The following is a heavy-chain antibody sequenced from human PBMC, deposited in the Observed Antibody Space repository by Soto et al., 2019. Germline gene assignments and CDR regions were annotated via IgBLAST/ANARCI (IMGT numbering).Heavy chain of an antibody. V-gene: IGHV3-48*02. CDR1: GLNSSIYS. CDR3: ARDMPEWSYIFNFEY. Sequence: EEQLVESGGGLVQPGGSLRLSCVASGLNSSIYSYNWVRQAPGKGLEWVAYISRSGDIRYYADSVKGRFTVSRDNAKKAVYLQMYSLRDEDTAVYYCARDMPEWSYIFNFEYWGQGTVVTVSS. CDR2: ISRSGDIR. D-gene: IGHD1-26*01. J-gene: IGHJ4*02.